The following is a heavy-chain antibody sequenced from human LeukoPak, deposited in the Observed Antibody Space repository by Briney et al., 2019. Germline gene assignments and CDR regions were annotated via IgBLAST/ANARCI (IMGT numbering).Heavy chain of an antibody. Sequence: SVKVSCKASGGTFSSYAISWVRRAPGQGLEWMGGIIPIFGTANYAQKFQGRVTITADEYTSTAYMELSSLRSEDTAVYYCARTGDDSSGNYGSSLDYWGQGTLVTVSS. CDR3: ARTGDDSSGNYGSSLDY. CDR1: GGTFSSYA. V-gene: IGHV1-69*13. D-gene: IGHD3-22*01. CDR2: IIPIFGTA. J-gene: IGHJ4*02.